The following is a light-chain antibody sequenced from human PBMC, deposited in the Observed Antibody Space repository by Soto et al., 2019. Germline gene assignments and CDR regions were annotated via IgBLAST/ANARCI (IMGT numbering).Light chain of an antibody. CDR3: SSYAGSNYPYV. CDR2: DVS. CDR1: SSDVGYYNY. V-gene: IGLV2-8*01. Sequence: QSALTQPPSASGSPGQSVTIACTGTSSDVGYYNYVSWYQQPPGKAPKLLIYDVSKRPSGVPDRFSGSKSGNTASLTVSGLQAEDEGDYYCSSYAGSNYPYVSGNGTKVTVL. J-gene: IGLJ1*01.